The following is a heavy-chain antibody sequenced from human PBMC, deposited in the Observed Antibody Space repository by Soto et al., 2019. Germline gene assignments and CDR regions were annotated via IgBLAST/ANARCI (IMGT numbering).Heavy chain of an antibody. V-gene: IGHV3-30*18. Sequence: QVQLVESGGGVVQPGRSLRLSCAASGFTFSSYGMHWVRQAPGKWLEWVAVISYDGSNKYYADSVKGRFTISRDNSKNTLYLQMNSRRAEDTAVYYCAKAAAAAHDAFDIWGQGTMVTVSS. D-gene: IGHD6-13*01. CDR2: ISYDGSNK. CDR3: AKAAAAAHDAFDI. CDR1: GFTFSSYG. J-gene: IGHJ3*02.